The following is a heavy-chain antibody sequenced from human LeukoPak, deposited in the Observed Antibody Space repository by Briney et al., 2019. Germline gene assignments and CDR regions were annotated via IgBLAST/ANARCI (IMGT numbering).Heavy chain of an antibody. J-gene: IGHJ4*02. D-gene: IGHD6-13*01. CDR3: TREGITATADY. V-gene: IGHV3-7*01. CDR2: IKQDGSEK. CDR1: GFSFSSYW. Sequence: GGTLRLSCAASGFSFSSYWMSWVRQAPGKGLEWVANIKQDGSEKYYVDSVKGRFTISRDNAKNSLYLQLNSLRAEDTAVYYCTREGITATADYWGQGTLVTVSS.